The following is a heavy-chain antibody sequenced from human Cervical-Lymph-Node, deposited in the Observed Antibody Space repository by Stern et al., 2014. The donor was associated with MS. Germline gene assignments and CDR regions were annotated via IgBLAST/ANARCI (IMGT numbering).Heavy chain of an antibody. CDR1: GFTFSSYG. CDR3: ARSSSPSPYYYYGMDV. V-gene: IGHV3-33*01. Sequence: VQLVESGGGVVQPGRSLRLSCAASGFTFSSYGMHWVRQAPDKGLEWVAVIWYDGSNKYYADSVKGRFTISRDNSKNTLYLQMNSLRAEDTAVYYCARSSSPSPYYYYGMDVWGQGTTVTVSS. CDR2: IWYDGSNK. D-gene: IGHD6-13*01. J-gene: IGHJ6*02.